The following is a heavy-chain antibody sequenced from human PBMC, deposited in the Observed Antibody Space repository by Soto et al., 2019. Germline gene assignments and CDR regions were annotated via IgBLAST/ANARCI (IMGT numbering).Heavy chain of an antibody. V-gene: IGHV1-18*01. Sequence: ASVKVSCKASGYTFTSYDINWVRQATGQGLEYLGWMSANNGNTGYVQKFQGRVTMTTDTSTSTAYMELRSLRSDDTAVYYCARHSSLYYFDYWGQGTLVTVSS. CDR1: GYTFTSYD. D-gene: IGHD4-4*01. CDR2: MSANNGNT. J-gene: IGHJ4*02. CDR3: ARHSSLYYFDY.